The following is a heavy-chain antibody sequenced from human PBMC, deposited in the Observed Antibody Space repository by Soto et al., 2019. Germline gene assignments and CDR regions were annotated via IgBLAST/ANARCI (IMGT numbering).Heavy chain of an antibody. CDR3: ARASGGGVGTTSC. Sequence: QVQLVQSGAEVKKPGASAKVSCKASGYTFTNYGISWMRQVPGQGLEWMGWISAYNGTTKYAQKFQGRVTMTTDASTNTAHMELRSLRSDDTAVYYCARASGGGVGTTSCWGQGTLVTVSS. CDR1: GYTFTNYG. J-gene: IGHJ4*02. D-gene: IGHD1-26*01. CDR2: ISAYNGTT. V-gene: IGHV1-18*01.